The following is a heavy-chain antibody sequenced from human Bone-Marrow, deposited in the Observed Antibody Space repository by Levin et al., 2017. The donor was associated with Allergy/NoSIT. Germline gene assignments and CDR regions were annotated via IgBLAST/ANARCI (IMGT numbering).Heavy chain of an antibody. V-gene: IGHV3-23*01. Sequence: ASETLSLTCAASGFTFNNYALMWVRQAPGQGLEWVSSISGNGGNTYYAESVKGRFTISRDNSENTLFLHMNSLRADDTAVYYCAKSLFDILLYFMDVWGKGTAVTVSS. CDR3: AKSLFDILLYFMDV. D-gene: IGHD3-10*02. CDR1: GFTFNNYA. CDR2: ISGNGGNT. J-gene: IGHJ6*03.